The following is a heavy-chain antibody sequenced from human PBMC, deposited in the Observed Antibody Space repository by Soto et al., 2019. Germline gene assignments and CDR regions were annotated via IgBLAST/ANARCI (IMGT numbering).Heavy chain of an antibody. CDR2: IIPILGKT. CDR1: GGSFSSYT. CDR3: ARGGRLRWIDEVEEAFDR. D-gene: IGHD1-1*01. V-gene: IGHV1-69*02. J-gene: IGHJ3*02. Sequence: QVQLVQSGAEVKKPGSSLKVSCKAAGGSFSSYTINWVRQAPGQGLDWVGRIIPILGKTIYAQKFQDRVALTADKSTATAFMEIFTRRSEDTAVYYCARGGRLRWIDEVEEAFDRWGQGTVVTVSS.